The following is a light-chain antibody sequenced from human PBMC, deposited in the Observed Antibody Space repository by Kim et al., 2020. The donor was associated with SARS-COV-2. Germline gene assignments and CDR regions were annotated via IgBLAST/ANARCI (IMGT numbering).Light chain of an antibody. J-gene: IGLJ3*02. CDR1: KLGDKY. Sequence: GSPGQAASITCSGDKLGDKYACWYQQKPGQSPVLVIYQDTKRPSGIPERFSGSNSGNTATLTISGTQAMDEADYYCQAWDSSTAVFGGGTQLTVL. CDR2: QDT. V-gene: IGLV3-1*01. CDR3: QAWDSSTAV.